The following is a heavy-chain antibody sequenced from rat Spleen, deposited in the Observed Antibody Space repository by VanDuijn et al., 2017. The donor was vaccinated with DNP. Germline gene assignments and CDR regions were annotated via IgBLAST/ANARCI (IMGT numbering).Heavy chain of an antibody. CDR2: VTYDGSKT. CDR1: GFTLSDYN. Sequence: EVQLVESGGDLVQPGRFLKLSCAASGFTLSDYNMAWVRHVPKKGLEWVATVTYDGSKTYYRDSVKGRFTISRDNAKSSLFLQMDSLRSEDTATYYCVTHPSWFGYWGQGTLVTVSS. J-gene: IGHJ3*01. CDR3: VTHPSWFGY. V-gene: IGHV5S10*01.